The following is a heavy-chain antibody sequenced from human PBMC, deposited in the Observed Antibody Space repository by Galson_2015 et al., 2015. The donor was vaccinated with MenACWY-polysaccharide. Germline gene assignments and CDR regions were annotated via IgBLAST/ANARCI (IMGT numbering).Heavy chain of an antibody. CDR3: ARVQGGYSNDWHHPYYFDY. Sequence: SLRLSCAASRFTFSNYAMSWVRQAPGKGLEWVSTIGGSGSNTHYADSVKGRFTISRDNSKNTLSLQMNSLRAEDTAVYYCARVQGGYSNDWHHPYYFDYWGQGTLVTVSS. D-gene: IGHD6-13*01. V-gene: IGHV3-23*01. J-gene: IGHJ4*02. CDR2: IGGSGSNT. CDR1: RFTFSNYA.